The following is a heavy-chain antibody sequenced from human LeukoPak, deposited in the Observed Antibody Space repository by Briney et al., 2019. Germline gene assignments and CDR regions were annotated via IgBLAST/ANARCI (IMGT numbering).Heavy chain of an antibody. V-gene: IGHV5-51*01. J-gene: IGHJ4*02. CDR1: GYSFTSYW. CDR3: ARTYYDFWSGYYSDY. CDR2: IYPGDSDT. D-gene: IGHD3-3*01. Sequence: GESLKISCKGSGYSFTSYWIGWVRQMPGKGLEWMGIIYPGDSDTRYSPSFQGQVTISADKSISTAYLQWSSLKASDTATYYCARTYYDFWSGYYSDYWGQGTLVTVSS.